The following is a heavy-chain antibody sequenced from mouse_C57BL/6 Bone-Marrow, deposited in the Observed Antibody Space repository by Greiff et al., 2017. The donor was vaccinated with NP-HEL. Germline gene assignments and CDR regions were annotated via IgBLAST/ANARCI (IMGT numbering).Heavy chain of an antibody. D-gene: IGHD4-1*01. J-gene: IGHJ3*01. CDR3: APNWGAY. CDR1: GYTFTDYY. CDR2: IYPGSGNT. Sequence: VQLQQSGAELVRPGASVKLSCTASGYTFTDYYINWVKQRPGQGLEWIARIYPGSGNTYYNEKFKGKATLTAEKSSSTAYMQLSSLTSEDSAVYFCAPNWGAYWGQGTLVTVSA. V-gene: IGHV1-76*01.